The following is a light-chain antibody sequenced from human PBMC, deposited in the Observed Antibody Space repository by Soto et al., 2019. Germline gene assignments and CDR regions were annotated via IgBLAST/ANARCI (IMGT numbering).Light chain of an antibody. V-gene: IGKV1-5*03. CDR2: KAS. Sequence: DIQMTQSPSTLSGSVGDRVTMTFGASQSISSWLALYQQKPGKAPKLLIYKASTLKSGVPSRFSGSGSGTEFTLTISSLQPDDFATYYCQHYNSYSEAFGQGTKVDIK. J-gene: IGKJ1*01. CDR1: QSISSW. CDR3: QHYNSYSEA.